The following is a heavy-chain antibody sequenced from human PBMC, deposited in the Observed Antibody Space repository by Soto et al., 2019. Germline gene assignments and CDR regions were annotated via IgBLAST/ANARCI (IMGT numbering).Heavy chain of an antibody. Sequence: PGGSLRLSCAASGFTFSSYWMSWVRQAPGKGLEWVANIKQDGSEKYYVDSVKGRFTISRDNAKNSLYLQMNSLRAEDTAVYYCARDFTNVGVVSTYRYNCLDPWGKGTLVTVSS. V-gene: IGHV3-7*01. CDR3: ARDFTNVGVVSTYRYNCLDP. D-gene: IGHD3-3*01. CDR2: IKQDGSEK. CDR1: GFTFSSYW. J-gene: IGHJ5*02.